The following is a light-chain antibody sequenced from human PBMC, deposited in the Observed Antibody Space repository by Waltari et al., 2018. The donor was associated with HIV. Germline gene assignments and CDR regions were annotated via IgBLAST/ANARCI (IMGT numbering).Light chain of an antibody. CDR1: SGHSYYA. J-gene: IGLJ2*01. CDR3: QTWGTGIHVV. CDR2: LNNDGSH. Sequence: QLVLTQSPSASASLGASVRLTCTLSSGHSYYAIARHQNQPGTGPRNLLKLNNDGSHTKGDGIPDRFSGSSSGAERYLTISSLQSEDEADYYCQTWGTGIHVVFGGGTKLSVL. V-gene: IGLV4-69*01.